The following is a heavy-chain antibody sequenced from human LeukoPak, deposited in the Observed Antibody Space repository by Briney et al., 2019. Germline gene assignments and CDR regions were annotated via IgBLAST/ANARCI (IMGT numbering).Heavy chain of an antibody. J-gene: IGHJ4*02. V-gene: IGHV3-23*01. CDR1: GFTFSSYA. CDR2: ISGSGGST. CDR3: AKIPGVGLGYCSGGSCYSVY. D-gene: IGHD2-15*01. Sequence: GGFLRLSCAASGFTFSSYAMSWVRQAPGKGLEWVSAISGSGGSTYYADSVKGRFTISRDNSKNTLYLQMNSLRAEDTAVYYCAKIPGVGLGYCSGGSCYSVYWGQGTLVTVSS.